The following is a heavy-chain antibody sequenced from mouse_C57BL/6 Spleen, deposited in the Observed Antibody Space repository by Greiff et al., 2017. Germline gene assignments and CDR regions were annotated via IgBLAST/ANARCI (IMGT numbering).Heavy chain of an antibody. J-gene: IGHJ4*01. Sequence: EVKVVESGGGLVKPGGSLKLSCAASGFTFSSYAMSWVRQTPEKRLEWVATISDGGSYTYYPDNVKGRFTISRDNAKNNLYLQMSHLKSEDTAMYYCAREGSNYGGAMDYWGQGTSVTVSS. CDR3: AREGSNYGGAMDY. V-gene: IGHV5-4*01. CDR2: ISDGGSYT. D-gene: IGHD2-5*01. CDR1: GFTFSSYA.